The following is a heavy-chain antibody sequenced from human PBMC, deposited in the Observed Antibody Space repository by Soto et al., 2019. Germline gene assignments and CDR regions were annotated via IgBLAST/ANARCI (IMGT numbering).Heavy chain of an antibody. D-gene: IGHD2-21*01. J-gene: IGHJ6*02. CDR1: GFTFSSYA. V-gene: IGHV3-23*01. CDR3: AKDREHQNYYYYGMDV. CDR2: ISGSGGST. Sequence: EVQLLESGGGLVQPGGSLRLSCAASGFTFSSYAMSWVRQAPGKGLEWVSAISGSGGSTYYADSVKGRFTISRDNSKNALYLQMNSLSAEDTAVYYCAKDREHQNYYYYGMDVWGQGTTVTVSS.